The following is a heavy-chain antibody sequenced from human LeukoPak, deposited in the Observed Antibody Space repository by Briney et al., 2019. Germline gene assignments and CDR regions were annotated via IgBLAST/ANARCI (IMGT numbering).Heavy chain of an antibody. CDR1: GGSISSGDYY. V-gene: IGHV4-30-4*08. D-gene: IGHD3-16*01. CDR3: ARAPSPFCAFDI. J-gene: IGHJ3*02. CDR2: IYYSGST. Sequence: SETLSLTCTVSGGSISSGDYYWSWIRQPPGKGLEWIGYIYYSGSTYYNPSLKSRVTISVDTSKNQFSLKLSSVTAADTAVYYCARAPSPFCAFDIWGQGTMVTVSS.